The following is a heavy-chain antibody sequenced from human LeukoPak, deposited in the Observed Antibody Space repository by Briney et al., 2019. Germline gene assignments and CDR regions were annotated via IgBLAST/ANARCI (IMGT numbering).Heavy chain of an antibody. Sequence: GGSLRLSCAASGFTFSSYAMSWVRQAPGKGLEWVSAISGGGGTIYYADSVKGRFTISRDNSKDTLYLQMSGLRAEDTAVYFCAKDSPWYDSSTYYYFDYWGQGTLVTVSS. CDR2: ISGGGGTI. V-gene: IGHV3-23*01. J-gene: IGHJ4*02. CDR3: AKDSPWYDSSTYYYFDY. D-gene: IGHD3-22*01. CDR1: GFTFSSYA.